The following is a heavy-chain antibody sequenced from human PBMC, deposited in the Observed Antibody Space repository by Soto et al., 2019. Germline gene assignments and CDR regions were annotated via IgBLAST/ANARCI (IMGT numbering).Heavy chain of an antibody. Sequence: GGSLRLSCAASGFTFSSYGMHWVRQAPGKGLEWVAVIWYDGSNKYYADSVKGRFTISRDNSKNTLYLQMNSLRAEDTAVYYCARGLYGSCSAFIFDYWGQGTLVTVSS. V-gene: IGHV3-33*01. J-gene: IGHJ4*02. CDR1: GFTFSSYG. CDR3: ARGLYGSCSAFIFDY. D-gene: IGHD2-15*01. CDR2: IWYDGSNK.